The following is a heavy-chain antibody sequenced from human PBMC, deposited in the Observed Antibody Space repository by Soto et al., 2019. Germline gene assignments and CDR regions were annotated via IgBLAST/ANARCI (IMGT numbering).Heavy chain of an antibody. J-gene: IGHJ6*02. V-gene: IGHV3-30*04. CDR1: GFKFMNYV. CDR3: ARVGEYGDSPYCNYAMDV. CDR2: ISYDGSDE. Sequence: PGGSLRLSCAASGFKFMNYVFHWVRQAPGKGLEWVAVISYDGSDEHYTDSVKGRFTISRDNSRDTVYLRMSGLRSEDTAVYYCARVGEYGDSPYCNYAMDVWGQGTTVTVSS. D-gene: IGHD2-15*01.